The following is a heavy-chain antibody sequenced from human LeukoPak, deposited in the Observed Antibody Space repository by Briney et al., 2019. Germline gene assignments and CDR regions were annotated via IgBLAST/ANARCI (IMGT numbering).Heavy chain of an antibody. CDR2: IYYSGST. D-gene: IGHD3-9*01. V-gene: IGHV4-59*01. CDR1: GGSISSYY. CDR3: ARVGYDILTGYYTPDY. J-gene: IGHJ4*02. Sequence: SETLSLTCTVSGGSISSYYWSWIRQPPGKGLEWIGYIYYSGSTNYNPSLKSRVAISVDTSKNQFSLRLSSVTAADTAVYYCARVGYDILTGYYTPDYWGQGTLVTVSS.